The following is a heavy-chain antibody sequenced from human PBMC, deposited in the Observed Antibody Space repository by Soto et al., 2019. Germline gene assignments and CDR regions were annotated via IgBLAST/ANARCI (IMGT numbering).Heavy chain of an antibody. D-gene: IGHD2-15*01. J-gene: IGHJ5*02. CDR2: ISSSGSTI. Sequence: PGGSLRLSCAASGFTFSSYEMNWVRQAPGKGLEWVSYISSSGSTIYYADSVKGRFTISRDNAKNSLYLQMNSLRAEDTAVYYCAREMGGNDWFDPWGQGNLVTVSS. CDR3: AREMGGNDWFDP. CDR1: GFTFSSYE. V-gene: IGHV3-48*03.